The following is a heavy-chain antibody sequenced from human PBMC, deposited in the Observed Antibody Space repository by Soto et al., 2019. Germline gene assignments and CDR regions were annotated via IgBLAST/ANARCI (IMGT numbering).Heavy chain of an antibody. CDR3: FADWRWGTNIQQ. CDR1: GFTFSNAW. V-gene: IGHV3-15*07. Sequence: EVQLVESGGGLVKPGGSLRLSCAASGFTFSNAWMTWVRRVPGKGLEWVGRVKSKTDGGTIDYGAPVKGRITISRDDSKDTVYLQMDSLQTEDTAMYYCFADWRWGTNIQQRGQGTQVTLSS. D-gene: IGHD1-7*01. J-gene: IGHJ1*01. CDR2: VKSKTDGGTI.